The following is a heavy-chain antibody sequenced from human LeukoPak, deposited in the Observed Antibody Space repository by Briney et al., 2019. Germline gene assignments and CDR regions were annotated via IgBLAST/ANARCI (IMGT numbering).Heavy chain of an antibody. Sequence: KPSETLSLTCAVYGESFSDYYWSWIRQPPGKGLEWIGEINHSGSTNYNPSLKSRVTISVDTSKNQFSLKLSSVTAADTAVYYCARGPRGRGVIYYYYYMDVWGKGTTVTVSS. CDR1: GESFSDYY. J-gene: IGHJ6*03. V-gene: IGHV4-34*01. CDR3: ARGPRGRGVIYYYYYMDV. CDR2: INHSGST. D-gene: IGHD3-10*01.